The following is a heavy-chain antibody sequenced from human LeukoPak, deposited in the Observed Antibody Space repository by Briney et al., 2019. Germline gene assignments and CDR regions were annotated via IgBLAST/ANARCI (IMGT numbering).Heavy chain of an antibody. CDR1: GYTFTSYY. CDR2: IIPIFGTA. Sequence: SVKVSCKASGYTFTSYYMHWVRQAPGQGLEWMGGIIPIFGTANYAQKFQGRVTITADESTSTAYMELSSLRSEDTAVYYCAREGYDFWSGSAQVTPTYAFDIWGQGTMVTVSS. CDR3: AREGYDFWSGSAQVTPTYAFDI. V-gene: IGHV1-69*13. J-gene: IGHJ3*02. D-gene: IGHD3-3*01.